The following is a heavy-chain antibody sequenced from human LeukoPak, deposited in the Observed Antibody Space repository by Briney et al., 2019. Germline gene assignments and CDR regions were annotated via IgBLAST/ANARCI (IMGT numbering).Heavy chain of an antibody. CDR3: ARGARGSGWRVFDI. J-gene: IGHJ3*02. CDR1: GLIVSTNY. V-gene: IGHV3-53*05. Sequence: GGSLRLSCAASGLIVSTNYMSWVRQAPGKGLEWVSVLYNAGSTYYADSVKGRFTISRDNSKNTLYLQMNSLRPEDTAVYYCARGARGSGWRVFDIWGQGTMVTVSS. D-gene: IGHD6-19*01. CDR2: LYNAGST.